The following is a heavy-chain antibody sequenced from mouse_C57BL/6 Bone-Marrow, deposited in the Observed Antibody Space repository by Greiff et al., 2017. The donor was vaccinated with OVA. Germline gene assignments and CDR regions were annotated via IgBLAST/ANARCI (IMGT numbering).Heavy chain of an antibody. Sequence: VQLQQSGAELASPGASVTLSCKASGYTFTDHIMTWVKKRPGQGLEWIGRIYPVSGETNYNQNFMGKATFSVDRSSSTVYMVLTSLTSEEAAVYYCALIVSCAMDYWGQGTSVTVSS. D-gene: IGHD2-10*02. CDR1: GYTFTDHI. CDR2: IYPVSGET. J-gene: IGHJ4*01. CDR3: ALIVSCAMDY. V-gene: IGHV1-11*01.